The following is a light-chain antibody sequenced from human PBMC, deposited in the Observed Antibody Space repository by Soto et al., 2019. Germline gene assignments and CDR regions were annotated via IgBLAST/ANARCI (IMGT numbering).Light chain of an antibody. CDR3: SAWDASLNGYV. Sequence: QSVLTQPPSASGTPGQRVTISCSGSSSNIGSKTVNWYQQVPGTVSKLLIYNSYQRPSGVPDRFSGSKSGTPASLAISGLQSEDEADYYCSAWDASLNGYVFGTGTRSPS. CDR2: NSY. CDR1: SSNIGSKT. V-gene: IGLV1-44*01. J-gene: IGLJ1*01.